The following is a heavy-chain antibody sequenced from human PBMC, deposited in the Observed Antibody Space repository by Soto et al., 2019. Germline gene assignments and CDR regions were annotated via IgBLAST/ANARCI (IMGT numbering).Heavy chain of an antibody. J-gene: IGHJ4*02. CDR2: ISSSGSTI. CDR3: ARDEVYYGSGRQRNDY. D-gene: IGHD3-10*01. Sequence: GGSLRLSCAASGFTFSDYYMSWIRQAPGKGLEWVSYISSSGSTIYYADSVKGRFTISRDNAKNSLYLQMNSLRAEDTAVYYCARDEVYYGSGRQRNDYWGQGTLVTVSS. CDR1: GFTFSDYY. V-gene: IGHV3-11*01.